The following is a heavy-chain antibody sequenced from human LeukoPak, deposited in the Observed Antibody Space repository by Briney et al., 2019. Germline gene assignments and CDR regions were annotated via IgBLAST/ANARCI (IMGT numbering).Heavy chain of an antibody. Sequence: SGGSLRLSCAASGFTFSSYAMSWVRQAPGKGLEWVSAISGSGGSTYYADSVKGRFTISRDNSKNTLYLQMTSLRAEDTAAYYCAKDRYCSSTSCYLDCWGQGTLVTVSS. CDR2: ISGSGGST. D-gene: IGHD2-2*01. CDR1: GFTFSSYA. CDR3: AKDRYCSSTSCYLDC. V-gene: IGHV3-23*01. J-gene: IGHJ4*02.